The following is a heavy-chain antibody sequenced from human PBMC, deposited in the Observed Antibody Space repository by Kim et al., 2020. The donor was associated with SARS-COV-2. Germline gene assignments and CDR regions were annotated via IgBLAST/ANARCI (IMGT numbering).Heavy chain of an antibody. V-gene: IGHV1-18*01. Sequence: KKNAQKFQGRVTMTRDTSTSTAYMELRSLRSDDTAVYYCVRDKDYSFDMWGQGTKVTVSS. J-gene: IGHJ3*02. CDR3: VRDKDYSFDM. D-gene: IGHD4-17*01. CDR2: K.